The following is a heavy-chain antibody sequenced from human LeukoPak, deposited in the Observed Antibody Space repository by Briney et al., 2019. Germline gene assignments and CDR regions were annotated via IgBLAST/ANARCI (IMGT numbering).Heavy chain of an antibody. D-gene: IGHD2-15*01. CDR3: ARGGGYCSGGSCYVAEKRIYYFDY. V-gene: IGHV4-34*01. J-gene: IGHJ4*02. CDR1: GFTFNSYS. Sequence: GSLRLSCAASGFTFNSYSMNWVRQPPGEGLEWIGEINHSGSTNYNPSLKSRVTISVDTSKNQFSLKLSSVTAADTAVYYCARGGGYCSGGSCYVAEKRIYYFDYWGQGTLVTVSS. CDR2: INHSGST.